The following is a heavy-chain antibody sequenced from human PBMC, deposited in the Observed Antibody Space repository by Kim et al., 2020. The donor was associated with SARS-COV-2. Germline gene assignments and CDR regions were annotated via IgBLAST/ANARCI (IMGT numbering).Heavy chain of an antibody. J-gene: IGHJ6*02. CDR1: GGSVSSDSHY. CDR3: ARGAGYCSSTSCYALANGMDV. V-gene: IGHV4-61*01. Sequence: SETLSLTCTVSGGSVSSDSHYWSWIRQPPGKGLEWLGYIYYIGNTNYNPSLKSRVTISVDTPKNQFSLKLSSVTAADTAVYYCARGAGYCSSTSCYALANGMDVWGQGTTVTVSS. D-gene: IGHD2-2*01. CDR2: IYYIGNT.